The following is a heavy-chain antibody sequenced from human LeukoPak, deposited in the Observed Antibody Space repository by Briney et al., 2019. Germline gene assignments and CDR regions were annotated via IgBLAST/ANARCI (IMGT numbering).Heavy chain of an antibody. V-gene: IGHV3-23*01. D-gene: IGHD5-12*01. CDR3: AKVEGYSGYDQSDY. CDR2: ISASGGST. CDR1: GFTFSSSA. J-gene: IGHJ4*02. Sequence: GGSLRLSCAASGFTFSSSAMSWVRQVPGKGLEWVSGISASGGSTSYADSVRGRFTISRDNSKNTLYVQMNSLRDEDTAVYYCAKVEGYSGYDQSDYWGQGTLVTVSS.